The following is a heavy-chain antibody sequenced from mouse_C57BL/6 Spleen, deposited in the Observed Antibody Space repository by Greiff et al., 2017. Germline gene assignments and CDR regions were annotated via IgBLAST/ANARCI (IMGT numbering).Heavy chain of an antibody. D-gene: IGHD2-4*01. CDR2: INPNNGGT. CDR3: ARSYYDYDGYFQY. Sequence: EVQLQQSGPELVKPGASVKIPCKASGYTFTDYNMDWVKQSHGKSLEWIGDINPNNGGTIYNQKFKGKATLTVDKSSSTAYMELRSLTSEDTAVYDCARSYYDYDGYFQYWGQGTTLTVSA. V-gene: IGHV1-18*01. CDR1: GYTFTDYN. J-gene: IGHJ2*01.